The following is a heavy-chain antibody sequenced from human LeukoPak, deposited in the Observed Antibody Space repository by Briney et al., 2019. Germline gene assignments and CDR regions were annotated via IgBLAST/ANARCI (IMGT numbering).Heavy chain of an antibody. Sequence: GGSLRLSYAASRFTFSSNWMHWVRQAPGKGLVWVSRINEDGSTTNYADSVKGRSTIFRDNAKNTLYLQMNSLRAEDTAVYYCVRDLGGRSGHWGQGTLVTVSS. CDR1: RFTFSSNW. J-gene: IGHJ4*02. D-gene: IGHD1-26*01. V-gene: IGHV3-74*01. CDR2: INEDGSTT. CDR3: VRDLGGRSGH.